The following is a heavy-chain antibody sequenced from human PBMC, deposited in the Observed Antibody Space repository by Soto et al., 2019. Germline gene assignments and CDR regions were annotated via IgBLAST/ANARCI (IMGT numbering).Heavy chain of an antibody. CDR2: INPSGGST. CDR1: GYRLTSYY. V-gene: IGHV1-46*01. D-gene: IGHD1-26*01. Sequence: TSVKLCCKASGYRLTSYYMHWVRQAPGQGLEWMGIINPSGGSTSYAQKFQGRVTMTEDTSTDTAYMELSSLRSEDTAVYYCAPIPLYSGSYYFDYWGQGTLVTVSS. CDR3: APIPLYSGSYYFDY. J-gene: IGHJ4*02.